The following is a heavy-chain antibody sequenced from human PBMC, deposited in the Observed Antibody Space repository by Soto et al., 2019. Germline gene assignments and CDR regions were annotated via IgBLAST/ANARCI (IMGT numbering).Heavy chain of an antibody. V-gene: IGHV5-51*01. CDR3: ARDEGHSSSSGLKAFDI. Sequence: GESLKISCKGSGYSFTSYWIGWVRQMPGKGLEWMGIIYPGDSDTRYSPSFQGQVTISADKSISTAYLQWSSLKASDTAMYYCARDEGHSSSSGLKAFDIWGQGTMVTVSS. J-gene: IGHJ3*02. CDR1: GYSFTSYW. D-gene: IGHD6-6*01. CDR2: IYPGDSDT.